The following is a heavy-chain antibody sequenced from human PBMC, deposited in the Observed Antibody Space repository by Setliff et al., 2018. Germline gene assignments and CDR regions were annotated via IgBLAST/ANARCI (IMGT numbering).Heavy chain of an antibody. CDR3: ARINFYVSSGYYYAPDP. V-gene: IGHV1-18*01. CDR2: ISPHTGDT. D-gene: IGHD3-22*01. J-gene: IGHJ5*02. Sequence: ASVKVSCKASGYAFSDYGVTWVRQAPGQGLEWVGWISPHTGDTYYAPNFEGRVSLTTDTSTSTAYMELRSLRSDDTAVYYCARINFYVSSGYYYAPDPWGQGTLVTVSS. CDR1: GYAFSDYG.